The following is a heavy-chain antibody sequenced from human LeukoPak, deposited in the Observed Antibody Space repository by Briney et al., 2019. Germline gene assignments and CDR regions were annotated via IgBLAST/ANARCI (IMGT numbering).Heavy chain of an antibody. CDR1: GGSIGNDY. V-gene: IGHV4-59*01. D-gene: IGHD1-14*01. CDR2: IYHTGIT. J-gene: IGHJ4*02. Sequence: SETLSLICTVSGGSIGNDYWTWIRQPPGEALEWIGDIYHTGITNYNPSLKSRAAISVDTSKNQFSLRLNSVTAADTALYYCARDEPRGAWVYWGQGALVTVSS. CDR3: ARDEPRGAWVY.